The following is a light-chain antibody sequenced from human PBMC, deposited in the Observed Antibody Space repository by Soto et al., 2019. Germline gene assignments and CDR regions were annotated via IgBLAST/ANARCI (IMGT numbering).Light chain of an antibody. J-gene: IGKJ1*01. CDR1: QSVSSN. CDR2: GAS. V-gene: IGKV3-15*01. Sequence: EIVMTQSPATLSVSPGERATLSCRASQSVSSNLAWYQQKPGQAPRLLIYGASTRATGIPARFSGSGSGTEFTLTISRLEPEDFAVYYCQHYDSLRWTFGLGTKVDNK. CDR3: QHYDSLRWT.